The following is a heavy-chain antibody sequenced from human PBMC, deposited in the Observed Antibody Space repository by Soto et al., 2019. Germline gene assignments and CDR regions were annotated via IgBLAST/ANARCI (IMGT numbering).Heavy chain of an antibody. CDR3: SRQDNYGLLDY. D-gene: IGHD5-18*01. Sequence: GESLKISCEGSGYSFTTYGIGWVRQMPGKGLEWMAVIHPGDSETRYSPSFQGQVTVSADKSISTAYLQWSSLKASDTAIYYCSRQDNYGLLDYSGQGTLVPVSS. V-gene: IGHV5-51*01. CDR2: IHPGDSET. J-gene: IGHJ4*02. CDR1: GYSFTTYG.